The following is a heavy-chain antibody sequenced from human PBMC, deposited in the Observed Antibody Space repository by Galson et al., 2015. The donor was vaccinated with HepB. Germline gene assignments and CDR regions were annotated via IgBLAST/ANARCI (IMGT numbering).Heavy chain of an antibody. CDR2: IYWDDDK. D-gene: IGHD3-3*01. J-gene: IGHJ5*01. CDR3: ARTYYDFWSGFHKIGDWFDS. CDR1: GFSLSTSGVG. Sequence: PALVKPTQTLTLTCTFSGFSLSTSGVGVGWIRQPPGKALEWLAVIYWDDDKSYTPSLKSRLTITKDTSRNQVVVTMTNMDPVDTATYYCARTYYDFWSGFHKIGDWFDSWGQGTLVTVSS. V-gene: IGHV2-5*02.